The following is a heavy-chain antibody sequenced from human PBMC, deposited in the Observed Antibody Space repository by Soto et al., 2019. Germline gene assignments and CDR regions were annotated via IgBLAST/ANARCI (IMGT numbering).Heavy chain of an antibody. D-gene: IGHD2-2*01. J-gene: IGHJ6*02. CDR2: IYYSGST. V-gene: IGHV4-39*01. Sequence: LEILSLTCTVSGGSIISSSYYWGWIRQPPGKGLEWIGSIYYSGSTYYNPSLKSRVTISVDTSKNQFSLKLSSVTAADTAVYYCARQGPKVVVPAAIGPNYYYYGMDVWGQGTTVTV. CDR3: ARQGPKVVVPAAIGPNYYYYGMDV. CDR1: GGSIISSSYY.